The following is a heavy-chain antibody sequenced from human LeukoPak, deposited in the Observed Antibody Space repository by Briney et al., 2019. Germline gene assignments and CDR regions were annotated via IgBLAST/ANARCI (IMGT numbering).Heavy chain of an antibody. CDR1: GGSISSGGYY. CDR2: IFHSGST. V-gene: IGHV4-30-2*01. CDR3: AGLLMVRGVKVAMDV. Sequence: SETLSLTCTVSGGSISSGGYYWSWIRQPPGKGLEWIGYIFHSGSTYYNPSLKSRVTISVDRSKNQFSLKLNSVTAADTAVYYCAGLLMVRGVKVAMDVWGQGTTVTVSS. D-gene: IGHD3-10*01. J-gene: IGHJ6*02.